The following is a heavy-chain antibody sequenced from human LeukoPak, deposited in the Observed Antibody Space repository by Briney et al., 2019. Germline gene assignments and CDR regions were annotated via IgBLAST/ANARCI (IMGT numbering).Heavy chain of an antibody. V-gene: IGHV4-61*02. D-gene: IGHD3-22*01. CDR2: IYTSGST. Sequence: SQTLSLTCTASGGSISSGSYYWSWIRQSAGKGLEWIGRIYTSGSTNYNPSLKSRVTISIDTSKNQFSLKLSSVTAADTAVYYCARGGYFHFDYWGQGTLVTVSS. CDR3: ARGGYFHFDY. CDR1: GGSISSGSYY. J-gene: IGHJ4*02.